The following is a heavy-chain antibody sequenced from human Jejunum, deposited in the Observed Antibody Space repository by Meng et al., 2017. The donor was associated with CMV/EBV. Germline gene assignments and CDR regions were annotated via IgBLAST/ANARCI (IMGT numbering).Heavy chain of an antibody. V-gene: IGHV1-69*04. CDR2: IIPVLGIA. Sequence: SFKASGVTVSSYAIIWVRQAPGQGLEWMGQIIPVLGIANYAQKFQGRVTITADKSTSTAYMELSSLRSDDTAVYYCARVPAGYWIDPWGQGTLVTVSS. CDR1: GVTVSSYA. CDR3: ARVPAGYWIDP. J-gene: IGHJ5*02.